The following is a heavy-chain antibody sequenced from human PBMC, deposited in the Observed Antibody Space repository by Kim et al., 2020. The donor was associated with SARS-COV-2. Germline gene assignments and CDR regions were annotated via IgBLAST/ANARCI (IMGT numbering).Heavy chain of an antibody. CDR1: EFPFSSYS. J-gene: IGHJ5*02. D-gene: IGHD3-10*01. V-gene: IGHV3-21*01. CDR2: ISDSGRHT. Sequence: GGSLRLSCTASEFPFSSYSLNWVRQAPGKGPEWVSSISDSGRHTFYADSVQGRFTVSRDNRKNLVFLQMNNLGAEDTALYYCAKSHRVVRGDFDNYFDLWGRGTLVTVSS. CDR3: AKSHRVVRGDFDNYFDL.